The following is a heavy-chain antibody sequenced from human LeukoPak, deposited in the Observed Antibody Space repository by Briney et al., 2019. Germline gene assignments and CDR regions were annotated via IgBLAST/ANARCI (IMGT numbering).Heavy chain of an antibody. CDR1: GFTFSSYA. V-gene: IGHV3-23*01. J-gene: IGHJ5*02. Sequence: PGGSLRLSCAASGFTFSSYAMSWVRQAPGKGLEWVSAISGNGGSTYYADSVKGRFTISRDNAKNSLYLQMNSLRAEDTAVYYCARIWFGESNWFDPWGQGTLVTVSS. CDR3: ARIWFGESNWFDP. CDR2: ISGNGGST. D-gene: IGHD3-10*01.